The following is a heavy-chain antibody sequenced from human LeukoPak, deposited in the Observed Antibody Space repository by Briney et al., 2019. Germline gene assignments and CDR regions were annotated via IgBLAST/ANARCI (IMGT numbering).Heavy chain of an antibody. D-gene: IGHD2-15*01. Sequence: SDTLSLTCTVSGGSISRGSYYWRWIRQPAGKGLEWIGRLYTSGRTNYNPSLKSRVTIAVDTSKNQFSLKLSSVTAADTAVYYCAREVVEGNTIDFDYWGQGTLVTVSS. V-gene: IGHV4-61*02. CDR3: AREVVEGNTIDFDY. CDR1: GGSISRGSYY. CDR2: LYTSGRT. J-gene: IGHJ4*02.